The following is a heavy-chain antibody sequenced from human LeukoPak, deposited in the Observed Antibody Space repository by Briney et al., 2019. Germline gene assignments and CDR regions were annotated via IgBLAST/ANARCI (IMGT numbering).Heavy chain of an antibody. CDR3: AKGQTTLRGHFDY. D-gene: IGHD4-17*01. CDR2: TSGSGGNT. Sequence: PPGGSLSLSCAASGFTFNNYAMTWVRQAPGKGVEWVSSTSGSGGNTYYADSVKGRFTISRDNSKNTLYLQMNSLRAEDTAVYYCAKGQTTLRGHFDYWGQGTLVTVSS. V-gene: IGHV3-23*01. CDR1: GFTFNNYA. J-gene: IGHJ4*02.